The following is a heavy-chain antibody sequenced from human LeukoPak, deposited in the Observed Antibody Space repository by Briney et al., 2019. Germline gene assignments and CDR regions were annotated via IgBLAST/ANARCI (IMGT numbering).Heavy chain of an antibody. CDR2: IGTAGDT. Sequence: PGGSLRLSCAASGFTFSSYDMHWVRQATGKGLEWVSAIGTAGDTYYPGSVKGRFTISRENAKNSLYLQMNSLRAGDTAVYYCARGRVGVAMVRGVTTYYFDYWGQGTLVTVSS. V-gene: IGHV3-13*01. CDR3: ARGRVGVAMVRGVTTYYFDY. J-gene: IGHJ4*02. D-gene: IGHD3-10*01. CDR1: GFTFSSYD.